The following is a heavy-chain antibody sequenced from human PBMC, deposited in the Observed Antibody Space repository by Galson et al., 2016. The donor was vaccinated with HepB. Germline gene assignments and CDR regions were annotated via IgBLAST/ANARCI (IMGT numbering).Heavy chain of an antibody. D-gene: IGHD3-22*01. CDR1: GGTFSSYA. CDR2: IITIFGTA. CDR3: ASHYYDSSGHFDY. J-gene: IGHJ4*02. Sequence: SVKVSCKASGGTFSSYAISWVRQAPGQGLEWMGGIITIFGTANYAQKFQGRVTITADESTSTAYMELSSLRSEDTAVYYCASHYYDSSGHFDYWGQGTLVTVSS. V-gene: IGHV1-69*13.